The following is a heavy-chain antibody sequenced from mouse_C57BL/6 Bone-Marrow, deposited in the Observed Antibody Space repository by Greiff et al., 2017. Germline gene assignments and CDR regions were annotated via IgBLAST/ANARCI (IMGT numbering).Heavy chain of an antibody. D-gene: IGHD1-1*01. CDR2: IWSGGST. Sequence: VMLVESGPGLVQPSQSLSITCTVSGFSLTSYGVHWVRQSPGKGLEWLGVIWSGGSTDYNAAFISSLSISKDNSKSQVFFKMNSLQAEDTAIYYCARNGIYYYGSSSMDYWGQGTSVTVSS. V-gene: IGHV2-2*01. CDR3: ARNGIYYYGSSSMDY. J-gene: IGHJ4*01. CDR1: GFSLTSYG.